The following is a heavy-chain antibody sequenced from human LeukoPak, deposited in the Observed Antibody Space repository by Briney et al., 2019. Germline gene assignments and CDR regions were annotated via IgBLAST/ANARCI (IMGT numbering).Heavy chain of an antibody. CDR1: GYTFTRYY. D-gene: IGHD3-22*01. Sequence: ASVKVSCKASGYTFTRYYMHWVRQAPGQGLEWMGWINPNSGGTNYAQKFQGRVTMTRDASISTAYMELSRLRSDDTAVYYCARGGYHYYDSSGYYYANDFDYWGQGTLVTVSS. CDR2: INPNSGGT. J-gene: IGHJ4*02. CDR3: ARGGYHYYDSSGYYYANDFDY. V-gene: IGHV1-2*02.